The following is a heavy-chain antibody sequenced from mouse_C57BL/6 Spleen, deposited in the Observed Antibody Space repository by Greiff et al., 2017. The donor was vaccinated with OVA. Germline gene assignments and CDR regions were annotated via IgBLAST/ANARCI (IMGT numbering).Heavy chain of an antibody. CDR1: GYAFSSSW. Sequence: VQGVASGPELVKPGASVKISCKASGYAFSSSWMNWVKQRPGKGLEWIGRIYPGDGDTNYNGQVKGKATLTADKSSSTAYMQLSSLTSEDSAVYFCAVYYGSSYDYFDYWGQGTTLTVSS. CDR3: AVYYGSSYDYFDY. V-gene: IGHV1-82*01. D-gene: IGHD1-1*01. J-gene: IGHJ2*01. CDR2: IYPGDGDT.